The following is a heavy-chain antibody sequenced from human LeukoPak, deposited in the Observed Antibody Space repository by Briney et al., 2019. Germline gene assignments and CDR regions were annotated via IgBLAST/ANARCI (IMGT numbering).Heavy chain of an antibody. J-gene: IGHJ2*01. CDR3: AREYCSGGNCAGGFYFDL. Sequence: RRSLSLSCVASGFTFSNYDFHWVRHVAGKGLEWVSAIGVVGDTYFSGSVKGRFTISRESAKNSLYLQMNSLRDGDTAVYYCAREYCSGGNCAGGFYFDLWGRGTPVTVSS. CDR2: IGVVGDT. V-gene: IGHV3-13*01. CDR1: GFTFSNYD. D-gene: IGHD2-15*01.